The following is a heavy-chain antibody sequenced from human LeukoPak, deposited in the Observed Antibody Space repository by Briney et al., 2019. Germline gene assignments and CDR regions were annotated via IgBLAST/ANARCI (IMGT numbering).Heavy chain of an antibody. V-gene: IGHV3-7*01. CDR1: GFTFNNYW. D-gene: IGHD5-18*01. Sequence: GGSLRLSCAASGFTFNNYWMNWVRQAPGKGLEWVANIKQDGNEKYYVDSVKGRFTISRDNAKDSLYLQMNSLRDEDTAVYYCARDHGYGNDCWGQGTLVTVSS. CDR3: ARDHGYGNDC. J-gene: IGHJ4*02. CDR2: IKQDGNEK.